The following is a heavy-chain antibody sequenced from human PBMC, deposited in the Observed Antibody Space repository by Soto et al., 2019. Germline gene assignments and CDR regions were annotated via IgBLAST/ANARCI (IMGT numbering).Heavy chain of an antibody. V-gene: IGHV1-18*01. CDR3: ARGQATLIVVVGDY. CDR1: GYTFTSYG. Sequence: QVQLVQSGAEVKKPGASVKVSCKASGYTFTSYGISWVRQAPGQGLDWMGWISAYNGNTNYAQKHQGRVTMTTDTSTSTASMELRSLRAHDTAGYYCARGQATLIVVVGDYWGQGTLVTVSS. CDR2: ISAYNGNT. D-gene: IGHD3-22*01. J-gene: IGHJ4*02.